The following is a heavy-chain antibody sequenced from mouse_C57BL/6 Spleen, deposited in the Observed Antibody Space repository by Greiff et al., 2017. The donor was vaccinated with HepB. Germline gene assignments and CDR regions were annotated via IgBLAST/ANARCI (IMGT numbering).Heavy chain of an antibody. CDR1: GYTFTSYW. Sequence: VQLQQPGAELVRPGSSVKLSCKASGYTFTSYWMHWVKQRPIQGLEWIGNIDPSDSETHYNQKFKDKATLTVDKSSSTAYMQISSLTSEDSAVYYCARPGSSYDWYFDVWGTGTTVTVSS. CDR2: IDPSDSET. V-gene: IGHV1-52*01. J-gene: IGHJ1*03. D-gene: IGHD1-1*01. CDR3: ARPGSSYDWYFDV.